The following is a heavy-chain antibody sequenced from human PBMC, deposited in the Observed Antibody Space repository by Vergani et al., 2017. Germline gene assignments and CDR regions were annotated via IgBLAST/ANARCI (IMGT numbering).Heavy chain of an antibody. CDR1: GFTFSSYG. CDR3: AKYREWFGEFYYYMDV. J-gene: IGHJ6*03. V-gene: IGHV3-30*18. D-gene: IGHD3-10*01. Sequence: QVQLVESGGGVVQPGRSLRRSCAASGFTFSSYGMHWVRQAPGKGLEWVAVISYDGSNKYYADAVKGRFTISRDKYKDTLYLQMNSLRAEDPAVYYCAKYREWFGEFYYYMDVWGKGTTVTVSS. CDR2: ISYDGSNK.